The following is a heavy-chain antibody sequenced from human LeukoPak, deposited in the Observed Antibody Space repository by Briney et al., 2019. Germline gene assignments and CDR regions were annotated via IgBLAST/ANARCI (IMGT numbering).Heavy chain of an antibody. CDR2: INTDGSHR. V-gene: IGHV3-74*01. Sequence: GGSLRLSCAASGFTFSNYWMKWVRHARGKGVELVSRINTDGSHRSYADSVKRLFTISRHNAKNTLFLEMDSLRREDTATYYCARGIDDIDYWGQGSLITVSS. CDR1: GFTFSNYW. CDR3: ARGIDDIDY. D-gene: IGHD3-9*01. J-gene: IGHJ4*02.